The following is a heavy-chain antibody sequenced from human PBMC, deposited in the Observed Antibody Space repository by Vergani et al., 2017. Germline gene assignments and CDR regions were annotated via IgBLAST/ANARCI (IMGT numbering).Heavy chain of an antibody. D-gene: IGHD4-17*01. CDR1: GFTFSRHW. V-gene: IGHV3-74*01. Sequence: EVQLVESGGGLVQPGGSLRLSCAASGFTFSRHWMHWVRQAPGKGLVWVSRVNPEGTNTPYADSVKGRFTISRDNAKNMMYLQLNSLRDEDTAVYYCAGGRTTETTDLDGFDIWGQGTMVSVSS. CDR3: AGGRTTETTDLDGFDI. J-gene: IGHJ3*02. CDR2: VNPEGTNT.